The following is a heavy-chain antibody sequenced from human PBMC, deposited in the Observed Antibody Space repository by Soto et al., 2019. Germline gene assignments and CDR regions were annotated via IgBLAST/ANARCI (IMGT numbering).Heavy chain of an antibody. D-gene: IGHD3-3*01. Sequence: GESLKISCKGSGYSFTSYWIGWVRQMPGKGLEWMGIIYPGDSDTRYSPSFQGQVTISADKSISTAYLQWSSLKASDTAMYYCARHLFSYYDFWSGPIVDYWGQGILVTVSS. J-gene: IGHJ4*02. CDR2: IYPGDSDT. CDR1: GYSFTSYW. V-gene: IGHV5-51*01. CDR3: ARHLFSYYDFWSGPIVDY.